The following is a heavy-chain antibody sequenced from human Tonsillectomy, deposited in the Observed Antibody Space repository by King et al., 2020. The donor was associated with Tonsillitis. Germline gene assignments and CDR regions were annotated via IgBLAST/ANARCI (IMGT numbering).Heavy chain of an antibody. V-gene: IGHV3-23*04. CDR2: ISGSGGST. CDR1: GFTFSRYV. CDR3: AKDYVGVIPDAFDI. D-gene: IGHD3-16*02. J-gene: IGHJ3*02. Sequence: VQLVESGGGLVQPGGSLRLSCAASGFTFSRYVMTWVLQAPGKGLEWVSGISGSGGSTYYADSVKGRFTISRDNSKNTLYLQTNSLRAEDTAVYYCAKDYVGVIPDAFDIWGQGTMVTVSS.